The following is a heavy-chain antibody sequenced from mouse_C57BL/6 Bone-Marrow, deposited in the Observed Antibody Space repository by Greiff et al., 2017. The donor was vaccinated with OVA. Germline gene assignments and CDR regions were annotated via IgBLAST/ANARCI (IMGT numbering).Heavy chain of an antibody. CDR2: ISNGGGST. CDR1: GFTFSDFY. V-gene: IGHV5-12*01. Sequence: EVKLVESGGGLVQPGGSLKLSCAASGFTFSDFYMYWIRQTPEKRLEWVAYISNGGGSTYYPHTVKGRFTISRDNAKNTLYLQLSRLKSEDTAMYYCGRLDAMDYWGQGTSVTVSS. CDR3: GRLDAMDY. J-gene: IGHJ4*01.